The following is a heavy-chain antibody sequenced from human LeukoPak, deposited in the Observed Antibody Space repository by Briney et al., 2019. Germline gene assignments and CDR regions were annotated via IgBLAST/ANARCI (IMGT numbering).Heavy chain of an antibody. J-gene: IGHJ4*02. CDR3: ASGYSSGWFYFDY. CDR1: GGSISSYY. V-gene: IGHV4-59*01. D-gene: IGHD6-19*01. CDR2: IYYSGNT. Sequence: KPSETLSLTCTVSGGSISSYYWSWIRQPPGKGLEWIGYIYYSGNTNYNPSLKSRVTLSVDTSKNRFSLKLSSVTAADTAVYYCASGYSSGWFYFDYWGQGTLVTVSS.